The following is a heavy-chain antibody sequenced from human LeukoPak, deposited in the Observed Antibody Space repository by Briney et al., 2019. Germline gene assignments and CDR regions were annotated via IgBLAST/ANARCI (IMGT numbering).Heavy chain of an antibody. CDR3: AGLTPRTEEGFDY. V-gene: IGHV1-2*04. D-gene: IGHD3-16*01. Sequence: GASVKVSCKASGYTFTGYYMHWVRQAPGQGLEWMGWINPNSGGTNYAQKFQGWVTMTRDTSISTAYMELSRLRSDDTAVYYCAGLTPRTEEGFDYWGQGTLVTVSS. CDR2: INPNSGGT. J-gene: IGHJ4*02. CDR1: GYTFTGYY.